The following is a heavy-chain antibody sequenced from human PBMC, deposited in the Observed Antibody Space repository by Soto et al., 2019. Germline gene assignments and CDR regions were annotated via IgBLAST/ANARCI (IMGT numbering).Heavy chain of an antibody. CDR2: IYYIGST. CDR1: GGSISSYY. CDR3: AKGGIAAADNYFDY. V-gene: IGHV4-59*08. D-gene: IGHD6-13*01. Sequence: QVQLQESGPGLVKPSETLSLTCTVSGGSISSYYWSWIRQPPGQGLEWNWYIYYIGSTNYNPSLKRRVTVSVDTSKHQFSLKLSSVTAADTAVYYWAKGGIAAADNYFDYWGQGTLVTVSS. J-gene: IGHJ4*02.